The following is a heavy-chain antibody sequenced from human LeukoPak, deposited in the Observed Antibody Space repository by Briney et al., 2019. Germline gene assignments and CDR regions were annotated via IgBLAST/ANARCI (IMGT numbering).Heavy chain of an antibody. CDR1: GFTFSSYS. Sequence: GGSLRLSCAASGFTFSSYSMNWVRQAPGKGLEWVSSISSSSSYIYYADSVKGRFTISRDNAKNSLYLQMNSLRAEDTAVYYCARGLVEATGQKNDYWGQGTLVTVSS. CDR2: ISSSSSYI. CDR3: ARGLVEATGQKNDY. V-gene: IGHV3-21*01. J-gene: IGHJ4*02. D-gene: IGHD1-26*01.